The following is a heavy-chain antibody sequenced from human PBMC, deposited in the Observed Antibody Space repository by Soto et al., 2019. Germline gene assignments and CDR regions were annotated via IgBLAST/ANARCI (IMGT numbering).Heavy chain of an antibody. CDR3: AREYYYEISGYYSLDY. V-gene: IGHV1-69*13. CDR1: GGAFSSYA. Sequence: SVKGSWKASGGAFSSYAVSWVRQAPGQGLEWMGGIIPIFGTANYAQKFQGRVTITADESTSTAYMELSSLRSEDTAVYYCAREYYYEISGYYSLDYWGQGTMVTVSS. J-gene: IGHJ4*02. D-gene: IGHD3-22*01. CDR2: IIPIFGTA.